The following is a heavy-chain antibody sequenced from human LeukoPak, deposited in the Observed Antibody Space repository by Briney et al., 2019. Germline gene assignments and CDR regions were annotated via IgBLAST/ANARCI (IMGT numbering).Heavy chain of an antibody. D-gene: IGHD2-2*01. CDR1: GYTFTSYY. CDR2: INPSGGST. V-gene: IGHV1-46*01. CDR3: ARGQKNVVVPAAIRYYYMDV. Sequence: GASVKVSCKASGYTFTSYYMHWVRQAPGQGLEWMGIINPSGGSTSYAQKFQGRVTITADKSTSTAYMELSSLRSEDTAVYYCARGQKNVVVPAAIRYYYMDVWGKGTTVTVSS. J-gene: IGHJ6*03.